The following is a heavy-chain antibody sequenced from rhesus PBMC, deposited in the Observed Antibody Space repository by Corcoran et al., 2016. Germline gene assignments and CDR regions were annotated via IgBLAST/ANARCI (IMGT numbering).Heavy chain of an antibody. Sequence: QVQLVQSGAEVKKPGTSVKLSCKASGYTFTSYYINWVIQAPGQVLVWMGWINPSNGNTGYAQKVQGRVTMTRDTSTSTAYMELNSLRSEDTAVYYCARRVGSYVDYWGQGVLVTVSS. V-gene: IGHV1-200*01. CDR2: INPSNGNT. D-gene: IGHD2-21*01. CDR1: GYTFTSYY. CDR3: ARRVGSYVDY. J-gene: IGHJ4*01.